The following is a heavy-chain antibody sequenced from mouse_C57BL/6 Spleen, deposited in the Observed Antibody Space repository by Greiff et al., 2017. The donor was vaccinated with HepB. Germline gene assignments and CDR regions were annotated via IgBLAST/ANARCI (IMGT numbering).Heavy chain of an antibody. D-gene: IGHD4-1*01. CDR3: ARGDWDGFDY. J-gene: IGHJ2*01. CDR2: ISSGSSTI. CDR1: GFTFSDYG. Sequence: DVKLVESGGGLVKPGGSLKLSCAASGFTFSDYGMHWVRQAPEKGLEWVEYISSGSSTIYYADTVKGRFTISRDNAKNTLFLQMTSLRSEDTAMYYCARGDWDGFDYWGQGTTLTVSS. V-gene: IGHV5-17*01.